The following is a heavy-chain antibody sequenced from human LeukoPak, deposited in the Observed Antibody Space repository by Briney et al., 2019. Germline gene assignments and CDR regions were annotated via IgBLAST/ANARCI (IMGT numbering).Heavy chain of an antibody. V-gene: IGHV3-23*01. Sequence: GGSLRLSCAASGFTFSSYAMSWVRQAPGKGLEWASVISGSGGSTYYADSVKGRFTISRDNSKNTLYLQMNSLRAEDTAVYYCAKDQRYYYGSGTGHWFDPWGQGTLVTVSS. CDR2: ISGSGGST. CDR1: GFTFSSYA. D-gene: IGHD3-10*01. CDR3: AKDQRYYYGSGTGHWFDP. J-gene: IGHJ5*02.